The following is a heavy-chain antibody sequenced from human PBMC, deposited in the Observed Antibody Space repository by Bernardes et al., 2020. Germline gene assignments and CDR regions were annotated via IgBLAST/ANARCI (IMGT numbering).Heavy chain of an antibody. V-gene: IGHV4-59*01. J-gene: IGHJ6*02. CDR3: ARDGGTVVTSVGMDV. CDR2: IYYSGST. D-gene: IGHD2-21*02. Sequence: ETLSLTCTVSGGSISSYYWSWIRQPPGKGLEWIGYIYYSGSTNYNPSLKSRVTISVDTSKNQFSLKLSSVTAADTTVYYCARDGGTVVTSVGMDVWGQGTTVTVSS. CDR1: GGSISSYY.